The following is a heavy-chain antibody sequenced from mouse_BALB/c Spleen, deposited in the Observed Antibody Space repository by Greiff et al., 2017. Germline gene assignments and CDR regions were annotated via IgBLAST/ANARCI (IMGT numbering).Heavy chain of an antibody. D-gene: IGHD1-1*02. V-gene: IGHV2-9*02. CDR3: AREGYGRFAMDY. CDR2: IWAGGSP. Sequence: VQGVESGPGLVAPSQSLSITCTVSGFSLTSYGVHWVRQPPGKGLEWLGVIWAGGSPNYNSALMSRLSISKDNSKSQVFLKMNSLQTDDTAMFYCAREGYGRFAMDYWGQGTSVTVSS. J-gene: IGHJ4*01. CDR1: GFSLTSYG.